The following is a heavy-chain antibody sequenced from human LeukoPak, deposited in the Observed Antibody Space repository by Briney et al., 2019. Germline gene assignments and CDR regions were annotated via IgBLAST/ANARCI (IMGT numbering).Heavy chain of an antibody. J-gene: IGHJ4*02. CDR2: FYYSGST. D-gene: IGHD3-22*01. Sequence: SETLSLTCTVSGGSISSSSYFWGWLRQPPGKGLEWIGSFYYSGSTSYNPSLKSRVTISVDTSKNQFSLELTSVAAADTAVYYCARHYYYDSSGFYYYFDYWGQGTLVTVSS. CDR1: GGSISSSSYF. V-gene: IGHV4-39*01. CDR3: ARHYYYDSSGFYYYFDY.